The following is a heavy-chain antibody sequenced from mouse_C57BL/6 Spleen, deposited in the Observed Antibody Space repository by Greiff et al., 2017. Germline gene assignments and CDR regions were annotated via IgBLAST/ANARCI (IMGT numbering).Heavy chain of an antibody. CDR3: ARGDYGSSFAY. J-gene: IGHJ3*01. V-gene: IGHV1-64*01. Sequence: VQLQQPGAELVKPGASVKLSCTASGYTFTSYWMHWVKQRPGQGLEWIGMIHPNSGSTNYNEKFKSKATLTVDKSSSTAYMQLSSLTSEDSAVYYCARGDYGSSFAYWGQGTLVTVSA. CDR1: GYTFTSYW. D-gene: IGHD1-1*01. CDR2: IHPNSGST.